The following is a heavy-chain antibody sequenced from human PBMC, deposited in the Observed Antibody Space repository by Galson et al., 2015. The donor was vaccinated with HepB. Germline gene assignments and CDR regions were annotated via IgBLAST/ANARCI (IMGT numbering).Heavy chain of an antibody. J-gene: IGHJ6*02. Sequence: QVQLQESGPGLVKPSQTLSLTCTVPGGSISSYYWSWIRQPPGKGLEWIGYIYYSGSTNYNPSLKSRVTISVDTSKNQFSLKLSSVTAADTAVYYCARRALLWFGEAPQYYYYGMDVWGQGTTVTVSS. CDR2: IYYSGST. CDR1: GGSISSYY. D-gene: IGHD3-10*01. CDR3: ARRALLWFGEAPQYYYYGMDV. V-gene: IGHV4-59*01.